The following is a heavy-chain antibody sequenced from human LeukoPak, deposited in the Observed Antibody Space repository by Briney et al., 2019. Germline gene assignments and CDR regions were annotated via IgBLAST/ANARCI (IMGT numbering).Heavy chain of an antibody. D-gene: IGHD2-15*01. J-gene: IGHJ4*02. V-gene: IGHV1-69*04. CDR2: IIPILGIA. CDR3: AREPSTEVHSRYCSGGSCYHSPDFDY. Sequence: ASVKVSCKASGGTFSSYAISWVRQAPGQGLEWMGRIIPILGIASYAQKFQGRVTITADKSTSTAYMELSSLRSEDTAVYYCAREPSTEVHSRYCSGGSCYHSPDFDYWGQGTLVTVSS. CDR1: GGTFSSYA.